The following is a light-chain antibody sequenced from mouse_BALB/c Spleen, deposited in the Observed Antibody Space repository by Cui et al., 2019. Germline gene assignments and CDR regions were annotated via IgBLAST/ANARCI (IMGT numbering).Light chain of an antibody. CDR3: QQGNTLPPYT. Sequence: DIQMTQTTSSLSASLGDRVTISCRASQDISSYLNWYQQKPDGTVKLLIYYTSSLHSGVPSRFSGSGSGTDYSLTISNLEQEVIATYFCQQGNTLPPYTFGGGTELEIK. CDR2: YTS. J-gene: IGKJ2*01. CDR1: QDISSY. V-gene: IGKV10-96*01.